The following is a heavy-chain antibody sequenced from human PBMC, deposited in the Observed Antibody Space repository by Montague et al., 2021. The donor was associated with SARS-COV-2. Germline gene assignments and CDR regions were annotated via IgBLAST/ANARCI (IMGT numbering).Heavy chain of an antibody. CDR1: DVSISAHF. CDR3: AREQQLAPRGFGVDA. CDR2: ISYSGST. D-gene: IGHD6-13*01. V-gene: IGHV4-59*11. J-gene: IGHJ6*02. Sequence: SETLSLTCTVSDVSISAHFWSWIRQSPGKGLEWIGYISYSGSTKYSPSLTSRVTISLGSSRKHLSLELRSVTAADTAVYYCAREQQLAPRGFGVDAWGQGTTVIVTS.